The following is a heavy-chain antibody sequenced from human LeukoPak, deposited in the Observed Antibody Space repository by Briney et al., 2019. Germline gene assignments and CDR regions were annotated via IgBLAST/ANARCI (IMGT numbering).Heavy chain of an antibody. CDR3: ARERGTAMATTLDY. J-gene: IGHJ4*02. D-gene: IGHD5-18*01. V-gene: IGHV1-69*06. CDR2: IIPIFGTA. CDR1: GGTFSSCA. Sequence: GASVKVSCKASGGTFSSCAISWVRQAPGQGLEWMGGIIPIFGTANYAQKFQGRVTITADKSTSTAYMELSSLRSEDTAVYYCARERGTAMATTLDYWGQGTLVTVSS.